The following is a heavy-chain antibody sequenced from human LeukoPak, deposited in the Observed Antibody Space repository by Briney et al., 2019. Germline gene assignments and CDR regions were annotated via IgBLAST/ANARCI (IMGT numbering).Heavy chain of an antibody. V-gene: IGHV4-34*01. CDR2: INHSGST. CDR1: GGSFSGYY. Sequence: PSETLSPTCAVYGGSFSGYYWSWIRQPPGKGLEWIGEINHSGSTNYNPSLKSRVTISVYTSKNQFSLKLSSVTAADTAVYYCARGAQGYCSGGSWYSRRGRWNWFDPWGQGTLVTVSS. D-gene: IGHD2-15*01. CDR3: ARGAQGYCSGGSWYSRRGRWNWFDP. J-gene: IGHJ5*02.